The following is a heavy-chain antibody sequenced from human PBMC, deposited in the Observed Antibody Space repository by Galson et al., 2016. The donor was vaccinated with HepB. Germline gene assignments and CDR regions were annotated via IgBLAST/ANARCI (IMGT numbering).Heavy chain of an antibody. V-gene: IGHV2-5*02. Sequence: LVKPTQTLTLTCPFAGFSLSDVAVGVAWIRQPPGKSLEWLALVYWDDDKHYSPSLRSSLTITQETSTHQVVLTIVNMDAVDTATYYFARCCGRRNWFDPWGPGTLVTVSS. CDR2: VYWDDDK. J-gene: IGHJ5*02. CDR1: GFSLSDVAVG. D-gene: IGHD2-21*01. CDR3: ARCCGRRNWFDP.